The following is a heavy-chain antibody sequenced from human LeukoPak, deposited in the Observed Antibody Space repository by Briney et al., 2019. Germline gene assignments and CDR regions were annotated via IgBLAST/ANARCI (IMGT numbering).Heavy chain of an antibody. V-gene: IGHV3-23*01. CDR3: AKGGYSAHFDY. CDR2: ISGSGGVT. D-gene: IGHD5-18*01. Sequence: GGSLRLPCAASGFTFSSYAMSWVRQAPGKGLEWVSAISGSGGVTYYADSVKGRFTISRDNSKNTLSLQMNSLRAEDTAVYFCAKGGYSAHFDYWGQGTLVTVSS. CDR1: GFTFSSYA. J-gene: IGHJ4*02.